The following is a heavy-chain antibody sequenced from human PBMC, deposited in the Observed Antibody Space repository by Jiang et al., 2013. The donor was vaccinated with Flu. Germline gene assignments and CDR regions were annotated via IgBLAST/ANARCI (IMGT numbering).Heavy chain of an antibody. J-gene: IGHJ4*02. V-gene: IGHV6-1*01. CDR2: KWYN. Sequence: KWYNDYAVSVKSRITINPDTSKNQFSLQLNSVTPEDTAVYYCARAAWGYSSSWCFDYWGQGTLVTVSS. CDR3: ARAAWGYSSSWCFDY. D-gene: IGHD6-13*01.